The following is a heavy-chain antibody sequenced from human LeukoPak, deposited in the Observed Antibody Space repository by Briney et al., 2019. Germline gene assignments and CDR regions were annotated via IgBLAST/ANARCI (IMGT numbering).Heavy chain of an antibody. CDR3: ARDLGYCTSTSCRYFDF. D-gene: IGHD2-2*01. CDR2: ISYSGST. J-gene: IGHJ4*02. V-gene: IGHV4-31*03. CDR1: GGSISSGGYY. Sequence: SETLSLTCTVSGGSISSGGYYWSWIRQHPGRGLEWIGYISYSGSTYYNPSLKSRVTISVDTSRNQFSLKLSSVTAADTAVYYCARDLGYCTSTSCRYFDFWGQGTLVTVSS.